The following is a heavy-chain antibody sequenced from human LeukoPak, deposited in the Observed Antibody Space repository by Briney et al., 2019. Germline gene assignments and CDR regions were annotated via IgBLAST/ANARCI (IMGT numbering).Heavy chain of an antibody. V-gene: IGHV3-15*01. CDR3: TTDREMYSSGWSADY. J-gene: IGHJ4*02. D-gene: IGHD6-19*01. CDR1: GFTFSNAW. CDR2: IKSKTDGGTT. Sequence: GGSLRLSYAASGFTFSNAWMSWVRQAPGKGLEWVGRIKSKTDGGTTDYAAPVKGRFTISRDDSKNTLYLQMNSLKTEDTAVYYCTTDREMYSSGWSADYWGQGTLVTVSS.